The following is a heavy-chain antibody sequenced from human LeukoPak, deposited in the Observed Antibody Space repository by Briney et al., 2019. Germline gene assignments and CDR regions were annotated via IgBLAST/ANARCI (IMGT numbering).Heavy chain of an antibody. D-gene: IGHD6-13*01. CDR1: GGSITTTYY. CDR3: TRDIGSFRQDV. CDR2: ISHSGTT. V-gene: IGHV4-39*07. Sequence: SETLSLTCTVSGGSITTTYYCGCLRQPPGRELEWIGSISHSGTTYYKSSLNSRVTISRDTSKNQFSLKLNSVTAADTAVYYCTRDIGSFRQDVWGKGTTVSVSS. J-gene: IGHJ6*04.